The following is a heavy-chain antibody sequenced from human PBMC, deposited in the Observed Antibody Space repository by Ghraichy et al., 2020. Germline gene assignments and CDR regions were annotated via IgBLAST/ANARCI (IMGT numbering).Heavy chain of an antibody. CDR3: VRRPRVFGVINDDF. D-gene: IGHD6-6*01. J-gene: IGHJ4*02. CDR2: IYYSRST. V-gene: IGHV4-39*01. Sequence: SETLSLTCTVSGGSVGTGSYYWGWIRQSPGKGLEWIGTIYYSRSTYYNPSLKSRVTLSIDTSKNKFFLKMTSVTAADTAVYYCVRRPRVFGVINDDFWGQGTLVTVSS. CDR1: GGSVGTGSYY.